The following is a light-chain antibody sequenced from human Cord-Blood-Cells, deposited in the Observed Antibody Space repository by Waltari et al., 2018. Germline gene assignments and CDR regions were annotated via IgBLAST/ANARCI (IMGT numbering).Light chain of an antibody. Sequence: SSELTQDPAVSVALGQTVRITCQGDSLRSYYASWYQQKPGQAPVLVIHGKNKRPSGIPDRFAGSSSGNTASLTITGAQAEEEADYYWNSRDSSGNHWVFGGGTKLTVL. CDR3: NSRDSSGNHWV. J-gene: IGLJ3*02. CDR1: SLRSYY. V-gene: IGLV3-19*01. CDR2: GKN.